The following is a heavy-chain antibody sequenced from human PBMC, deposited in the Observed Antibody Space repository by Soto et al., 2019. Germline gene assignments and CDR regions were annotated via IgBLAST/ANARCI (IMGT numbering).Heavy chain of an antibody. J-gene: IGHJ3*01. D-gene: IGHD2-15*01. Sequence: ELQLVESGGGLVKPGGSLGLSCAASGFTFDIYKMNWVRQAPGKGLEWVASISTNGDYRYFADSVKGRFTITRDNAKNALYLQMPSLRVEDTAVYDCARDRSVVARPHDAFAVWGQGKMVTVSS. CDR1: GFTFDIYK. CDR2: ISTNGDYR. V-gene: IGHV3-21*06. CDR3: ARDRSVVARPHDAFAV.